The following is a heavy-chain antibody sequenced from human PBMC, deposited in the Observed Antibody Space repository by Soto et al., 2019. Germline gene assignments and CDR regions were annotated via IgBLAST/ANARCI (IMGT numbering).Heavy chain of an antibody. D-gene: IGHD1-1*01. V-gene: IGHV4-61*01. CDR1: GGPVSSGSYY. CDR3: ARDLWVEPELYYYGMDV. CDR2: IYYVGST. J-gene: IGHJ6*02. Sequence: SETLSLTCTVSGGPVSSGSYYWSWIRQPPGKGLEWIGYIYYVGSTNYNPSLKSRLTISVDTSNNQFSLRLNSVTAADTAVYYCARDLWVEPELYYYGMDVWGQGTTVTVSS.